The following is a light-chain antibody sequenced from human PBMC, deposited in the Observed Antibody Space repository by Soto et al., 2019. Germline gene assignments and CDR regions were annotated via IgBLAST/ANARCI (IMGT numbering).Light chain of an antibody. Sequence: DIVMAQSPDSLTVSLGERATINCKSSQSLLYSSNNKNYLAWYQQKPGQPPTLLIYWASTRESGVPDRFSGSGSGTDFALTISGLQAEDVADYYCQQHYGVPFTFGQGTRLEIK. CDR3: QQHYGVPFT. J-gene: IGKJ2*01. V-gene: IGKV4-1*01. CDR2: WAS. CDR1: QSLLYSSNNKNY.